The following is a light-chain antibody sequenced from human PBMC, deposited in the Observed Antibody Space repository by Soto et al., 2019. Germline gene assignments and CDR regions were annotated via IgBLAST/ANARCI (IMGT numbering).Light chain of an antibody. J-gene: IGLJ1*01. CDR2: DVS. CDR3: CSYAGSPYV. Sequence: QSALTQPRSVSGSPGQSVTISCTGTSSDVGGYNFVSWYQQHPGKAPKLMIYDVSKWPSGVPDRFSGSKSGNTASLTISGLQAEDEADYHCCSYAGSPYVFGTGTKLTVL. CDR1: SSDVGGYNF. V-gene: IGLV2-11*01.